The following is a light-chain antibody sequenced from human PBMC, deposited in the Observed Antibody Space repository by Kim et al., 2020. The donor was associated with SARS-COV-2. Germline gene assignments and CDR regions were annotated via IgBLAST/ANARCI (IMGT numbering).Light chain of an antibody. V-gene: IGKV2-28*01. CDR2: LGS. CDR1: QSLLHSNGYNY. J-gene: IGKJ2*01. Sequence: EPASISCRSSQSLLHSNGYNYLDWYLQRPGQSPHLLIYLGSNRASGVPDRFSGSGSGTDFTLKISRVEAEDVGVYYCMQVLQTPYTFGQGTKLEIK. CDR3: MQVLQTPYT.